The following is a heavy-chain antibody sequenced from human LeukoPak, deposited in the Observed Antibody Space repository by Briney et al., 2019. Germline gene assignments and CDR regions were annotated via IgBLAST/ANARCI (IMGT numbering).Heavy chain of an antibody. J-gene: IGHJ4*02. Sequence: SETLSLTCTVSGGSISRSDSYWGWIRQPPGEGLEWVASIYYSGSTYFNPSLKSRVAISIDTSKNQFSLKLTSVTAADTAEYFCVRRNYWGQGSLVTVSS. CDR1: GGSISRSDSY. CDR2: IYYSGST. CDR3: VRRNY. V-gene: IGHV4-39*01.